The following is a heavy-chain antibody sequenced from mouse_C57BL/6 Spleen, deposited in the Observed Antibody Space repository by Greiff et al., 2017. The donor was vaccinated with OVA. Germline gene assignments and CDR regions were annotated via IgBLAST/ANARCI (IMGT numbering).Heavy chain of an antibody. J-gene: IGHJ2*01. CDR1: GYTFTDYD. D-gene: IGHD2-3*01. V-gene: IGHV1-15*01. Sequence: VQLQQSGAELVRPGASVTLSCKASGYTFTDYDMHWVKQTPVHGLEWIGAIDPETGGTAYNQKFKGKAILTADKSSSTAYMELRSLTSEDSAVYYCTRGLLRNYFDYWGQGTTLTVSS. CDR2: IDPETGGT. CDR3: TRGLLRNYFDY.